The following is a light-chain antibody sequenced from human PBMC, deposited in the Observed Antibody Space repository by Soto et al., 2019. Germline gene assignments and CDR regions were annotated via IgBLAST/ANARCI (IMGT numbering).Light chain of an antibody. CDR1: QNVRSN. J-gene: IGKJ5*01. CDR3: QQYSNWPPIT. V-gene: IGKV3D-15*01. Sequence: EIVMTQSPATLSVSPGERATLSCRASQNVRSNLAWYQQKTGQAPRLLIYGASTRATGIPDRFSGSGSGTDFTLTISGLQSEDFAVYYCQQYSNWPPITFGQGTRLEIK. CDR2: GAS.